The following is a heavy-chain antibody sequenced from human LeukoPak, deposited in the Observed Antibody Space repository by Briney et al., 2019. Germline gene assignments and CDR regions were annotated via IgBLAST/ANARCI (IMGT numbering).Heavy chain of an antibody. CDR1: GFTFSSYS. J-gene: IGHJ4*02. CDR3: ARDSSPYDFWSGYPDY. V-gene: IGHV3-48*01. Sequence: GGSLRLSCAASGFTFSSYSMNWVRQAPGKGLEWVSYISSSSSTIYYADSVKGRFTISRDNAKNSLYLQMNSLRAEDTAVYYCARDSSPYDFWSGYPDYWGQGTLVTVSS. D-gene: IGHD3-3*01. CDR2: ISSSSSTI.